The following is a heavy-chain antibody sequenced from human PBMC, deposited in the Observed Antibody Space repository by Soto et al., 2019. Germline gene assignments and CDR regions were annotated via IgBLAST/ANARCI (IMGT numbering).Heavy chain of an antibody. CDR1: GYTFTGYY. J-gene: IGHJ3*02. CDR3: ARDYRAVAAPHDAFDI. V-gene: IGHV1-2*04. CDR2: INPNSGGT. D-gene: IGHD6-19*01. Sequence: QVQLVQSGAEVKKPGASVKVSCKASGYTFTGYYMHWVRQAPGQGLEWMGWINPNSGGTNYAQKFQGWVTMTRDTSISTAYMELSRLRSDDTAVYYCARDYRAVAAPHDAFDIWGQGTMVTVSS.